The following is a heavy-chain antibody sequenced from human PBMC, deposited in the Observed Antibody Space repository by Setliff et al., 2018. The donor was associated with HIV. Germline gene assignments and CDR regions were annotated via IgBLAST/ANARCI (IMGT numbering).Heavy chain of an antibody. V-gene: IGHV4-61*09. Sequence: SETLSLTCTVSGDSITRGSYYWSWIRQPAGKGLEWIGHIYTSGKTHYSPSLKSRITISADTSKSQLSLNLSSVTAADTAIYYCARQVSIPGVAITPVDYWGQGTLVTVSS. J-gene: IGHJ4*02. CDR3: ARQVSIPGVAITPVDY. CDR2: IYTSGKT. CDR1: GDSITRGSYY. D-gene: IGHD5-12*01.